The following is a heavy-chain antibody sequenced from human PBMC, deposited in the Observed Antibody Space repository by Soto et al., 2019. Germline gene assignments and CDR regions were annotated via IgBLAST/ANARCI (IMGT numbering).Heavy chain of an antibody. D-gene: IGHD3-10*01. CDR3: ARDRAPQGFDY. V-gene: IGHV3-33*01. CDR1: GFTFSSYG. J-gene: IGHJ4*02. Sequence: QVQLVESGGGVVQPGRSLRLSCAASGFTFSSYGMHWVRQAPGKGLEWVAVIWYDGSNKYYADSVKGRFTISRDNSKNTLYLQMNSLRAEDTAVYHCARDRAPQGFDYWGQGTLVTVSS. CDR2: IWYDGSNK.